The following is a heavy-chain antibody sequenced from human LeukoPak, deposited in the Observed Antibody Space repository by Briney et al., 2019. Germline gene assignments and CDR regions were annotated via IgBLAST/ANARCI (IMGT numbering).Heavy chain of an antibody. Sequence: ASVKVSCKASGYTFTSYGISWVRQAPGQGLEWMGGIIPIFGTANYAQKFQGRVTITADESTSTAYMELSSLRSEDTAVYYCASGAVGATSYYYYMDVWGKGTTVTISS. CDR3: ASGAVGATSYYYYMDV. J-gene: IGHJ6*03. V-gene: IGHV1-69*13. CDR2: IIPIFGTA. D-gene: IGHD1-26*01. CDR1: GYTFTSYG.